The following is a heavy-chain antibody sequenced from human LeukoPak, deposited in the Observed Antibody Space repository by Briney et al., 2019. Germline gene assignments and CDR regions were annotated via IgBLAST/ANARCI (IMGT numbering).Heavy chain of an antibody. Sequence: SETLSLTCTVSGDSISSRDYYWGWIRQPPGKGLEWIASIYYSGTTHYNPSHQSRVTMSVDTPKNQFSLKLSSVTAADTAVYYCARQNGVDWGQGTLVTVSS. D-gene: IGHD3-3*01. V-gene: IGHV4-39*01. J-gene: IGHJ4*02. CDR2: IYYSGTT. CDR3: ARQNGVD. CDR1: GDSISSRDYY.